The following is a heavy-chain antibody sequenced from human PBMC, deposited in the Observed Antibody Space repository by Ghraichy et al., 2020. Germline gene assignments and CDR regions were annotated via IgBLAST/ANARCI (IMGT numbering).Heavy chain of an antibody. CDR3: VTDRTYGDYDY. CDR2: INLDGSQR. Sequence: GGPLRLSCSASGFIAKTYWMSWVRQAPGKGLEWVALINLDGSQRYYGDAVKGRFTTSIITSRDNAQTTMYLEMTNVRAADTAVYYCVTDRTYGDYDYWGQGTLVTGSS. J-gene: IGHJ4*02. CDR1: GFIAKTYW. D-gene: IGHD5-12*01. V-gene: IGHV3-7*03.